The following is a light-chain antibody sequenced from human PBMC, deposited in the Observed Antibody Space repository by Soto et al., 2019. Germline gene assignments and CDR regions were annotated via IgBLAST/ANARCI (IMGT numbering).Light chain of an antibody. V-gene: IGLV2-14*01. Sequence: QSALTQPASVSGSPGQSITISCTGSSSDIGGYNYVSWYQQHPGKATKLIIYDVTYRPSVISYRFSASKSGSTASLTISGLPPEDEAEYSSSSYSGSTTHILFVGGTKLTV. J-gene: IGLJ2*01. CDR2: DVT. CDR1: SSDIGGYNY. CDR3: SSYSGSTTHIL.